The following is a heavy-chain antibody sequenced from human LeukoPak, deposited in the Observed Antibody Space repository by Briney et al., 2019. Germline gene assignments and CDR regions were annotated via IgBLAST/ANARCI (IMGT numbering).Heavy chain of an antibody. D-gene: IGHD2-21*02. J-gene: IGHJ4*02. Sequence: SEPLSLTCTVSGDSIRSYYWSWIRQSPEKGLEWIGTIYSSGGTLYNPSLQSRVTMSLDRSKSQFSLKLSSVTAADMAVYYCARFAFCGANCWYYFDRWGPGALITVSS. CDR1: GDSIRSYY. CDR2: IYSSGGT. V-gene: IGHV4-4*09. CDR3: ARFAFCGANCWYYFDR.